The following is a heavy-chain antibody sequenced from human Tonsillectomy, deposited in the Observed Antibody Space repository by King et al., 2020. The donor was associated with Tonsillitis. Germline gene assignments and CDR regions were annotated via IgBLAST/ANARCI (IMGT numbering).Heavy chain of an antibody. Sequence: VQLVESGGGLVQPGGSLRLSCAASGFTISSYWMTWVRQAPGKGLEWVANIRKDESRKYYVDSVTGRFTISRDNAKNSMYLQMNSLRAEETAVYYCARDLSPCDSDVCYDAFDVWGQGTMVTVSS. CDR2: IRKDESRK. CDR1: GFTISSYW. V-gene: IGHV3-7*03. J-gene: IGHJ3*01. CDR3: ARDLSPCDSDVCYDAFDV. D-gene: IGHD3-22*01.